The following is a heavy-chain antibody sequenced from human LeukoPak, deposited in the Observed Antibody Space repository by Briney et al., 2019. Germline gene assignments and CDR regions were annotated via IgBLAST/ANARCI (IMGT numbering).Heavy chain of an antibody. J-gene: IGHJ2*01. D-gene: IGHD4-17*01. CDR2: IKTKSDGGTT. Sequence: GGSLRLSCAASGFTFSNAWMNWVRQAPGKGLEWVGRIKTKSDGGTTDYTAPVKGRFTISRDDSRNTLYLQMHSLKIEDTAMYYCAGDYDHFDVWGRGTLVTVSS. CDR3: AGDYDHFDV. CDR1: GFTFSNAW. V-gene: IGHV3-15*01.